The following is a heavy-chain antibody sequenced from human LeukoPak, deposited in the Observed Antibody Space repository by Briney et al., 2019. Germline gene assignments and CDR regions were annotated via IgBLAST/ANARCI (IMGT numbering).Heavy chain of an antibody. D-gene: IGHD3-3*01. J-gene: IGHJ4*02. CDR2: ISYDGSNK. CDR1: GFTFSSYA. Sequence: GRSLRLSCAASGFTFSSYAMHWVRQAPGKGLEWVAFISYDGSNKYYADSVKGRFTISRDNSKNTLYLQMNSLRAEDTAVYYCARAWSGTQYYFDHWGQGTLVTVSS. V-gene: IGHV3-30*04. CDR3: ARAWSGTQYYFDH.